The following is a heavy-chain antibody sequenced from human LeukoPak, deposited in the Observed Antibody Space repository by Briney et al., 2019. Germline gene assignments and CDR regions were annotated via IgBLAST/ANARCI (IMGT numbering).Heavy chain of an antibody. CDR2: IWADGAP. J-gene: IGHJ4*02. CDR3: AHISAYSSSWYLDY. D-gene: IGHD6-13*01. V-gene: IGHV4-61*02. Sequence: SQTLSLTCTVSGGSISSGNYYWSWIRQPAGKGLEWIGRIWADGAPTYRPSLKSRVTISVDTSKDQFSLRLSSVTAADTAVYYCAHISAYSSSWYLDYWGQGTLVTVSS. CDR1: GGSISSGNYY.